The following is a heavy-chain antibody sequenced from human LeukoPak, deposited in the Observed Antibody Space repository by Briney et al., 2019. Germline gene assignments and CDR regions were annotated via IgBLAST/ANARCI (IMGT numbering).Heavy chain of an antibody. CDR1: GFTFSSYA. CDR3: AKGYRIAVAGPRAFDY. CDR2: ISGSGGST. V-gene: IGHV3-23*01. J-gene: IGHJ4*02. D-gene: IGHD6-19*01. Sequence: GPSLRLSCAASGFTFSSYAMSWVRQAPGKGLEGVSAISGSGGSTYYADSVKGRSTISRDNSKNTLYLQMDSLRAEDTAVYYCAKGYRIAVAGPRAFDYWGQGTLVTVSS.